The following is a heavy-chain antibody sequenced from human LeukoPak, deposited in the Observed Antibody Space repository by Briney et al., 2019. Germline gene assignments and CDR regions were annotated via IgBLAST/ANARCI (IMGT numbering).Heavy chain of an antibody. CDR3: ARGLRYFDWLFYWFDP. D-gene: IGHD3-9*01. CDR1: GGSFSGYY. J-gene: IGHJ5*02. V-gene: IGHV4-34*01. Sequence: PSETLSLTCAVYGGSFSGYYWSWIRQPPGKGLEWIGEINHSGSTNYNPSPKSRVTISVDTSKNQFSLKLSSVTAADTAVYYCARGLRYFDWLFYWFDPWGQGTLVTVSS. CDR2: INHSGST.